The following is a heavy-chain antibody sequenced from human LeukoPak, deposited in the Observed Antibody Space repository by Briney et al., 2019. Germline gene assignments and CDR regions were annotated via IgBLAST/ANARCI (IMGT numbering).Heavy chain of an antibody. CDR3: ARESDYVWGSYRSYYFDY. V-gene: IGHV3-53*01. Sequence: GGSLRLSCAASGFTFSRNYMSWVRQAPGKGLEWVSAIYSGGSTYYADSVKGRFTISRDNSKNTLYLQMNSLRAEDTAVYYCARESDYVWGSYRSYYFDYWGQGTLVTVSS. J-gene: IGHJ4*02. D-gene: IGHD3-16*02. CDR2: IYSGGST. CDR1: GFTFSRNY.